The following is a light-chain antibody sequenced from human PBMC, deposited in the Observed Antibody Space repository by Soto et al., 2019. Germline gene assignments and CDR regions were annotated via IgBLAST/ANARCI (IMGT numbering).Light chain of an antibody. V-gene: IGKV3-11*01. CDR2: DAS. CDR1: QRVSNNY. J-gene: IGKJ5*01. CDR3: QQRQYWPPIT. Sequence: DIVMTQSPDSLAVSLGERATINCKSSQRVSNNYLAWYQQKPCLAHRLLIYDASSRAAGIPARFSGSGSGTDFTPTISSLEPEDFAIYYCQQRQYWPPITFGQGTRLEIK.